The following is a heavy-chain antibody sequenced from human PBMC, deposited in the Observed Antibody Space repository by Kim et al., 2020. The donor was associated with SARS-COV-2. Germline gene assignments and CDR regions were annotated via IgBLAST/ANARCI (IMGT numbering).Heavy chain of an antibody. CDR3: AKLNVVVVPGASFDC. V-gene: IGHV3-23*01. CDR2: ISGGGST. D-gene: IGHD2-2*01. CDR1: GFTFSYYA. J-gene: IGHJ4*02. Sequence: GGSLRLSCAASGFTFSYYAMTWVRQAPVKGLEWVSGISGGGSTYYADSVKGRFTISRDNSKNTLYLQMNSLRAEDTAVYYCAKLNVVVVPGASFDCWGQG.